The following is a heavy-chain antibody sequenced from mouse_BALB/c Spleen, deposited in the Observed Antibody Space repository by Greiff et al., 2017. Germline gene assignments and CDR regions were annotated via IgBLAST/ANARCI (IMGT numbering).Heavy chain of an antibody. V-gene: IGHV1-69*02. CDR2: IDPSDSYT. Sequence: QVQLQQPGAELVKPGASVKLSCKASGYTFTSYWMHWVKQRPGQGLEWIGEIDPSDSYTNYNQKFKGKATLTVDKSSSTAYMQLSSLTSEDSAVYYCAREIVRPGVFAYWGQGTTLTVSS. CDR1: GYTFTSYW. J-gene: IGHJ2*01. CDR3: AREIVRPGVFAY.